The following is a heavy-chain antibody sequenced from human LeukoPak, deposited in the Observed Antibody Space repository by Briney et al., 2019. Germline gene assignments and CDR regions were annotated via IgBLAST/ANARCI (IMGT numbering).Heavy chain of an antibody. CDR3: ARAVHYYYYGMDV. CDR2: INHSGST. D-gene: IGHD2-8*01. Sequence: PSETLSLTCAVYGGSFSGYYWSWIRQPPGKGLEWIGEINHSGSTNYNPSLKSRVTISVDTSKNQFSLKLSSVTAADTAVYYCARAVHYYYYGMDVWGQGTTVTVSS. CDR1: GGSFSGYY. V-gene: IGHV4-34*01. J-gene: IGHJ6*02.